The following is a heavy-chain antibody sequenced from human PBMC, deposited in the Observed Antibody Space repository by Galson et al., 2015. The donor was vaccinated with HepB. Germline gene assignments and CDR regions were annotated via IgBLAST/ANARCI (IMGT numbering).Heavy chain of an antibody. Sequence: SLRLSCAASQFTFSSHSMHWVRQAPGKGLEWLAVISDDGGTKYYADSVKGRCTVPRDNSKDTLYLHISSLRPEDTAIYYCARDKGGSSGWYLYFQHWGQGTLVTVSS. J-gene: IGHJ1*01. CDR3: ARDKGGSSGWYLYFQH. CDR1: QFTFSSHS. D-gene: IGHD6-19*01. V-gene: IGHV3-30-3*01. CDR2: ISDDGGTK.